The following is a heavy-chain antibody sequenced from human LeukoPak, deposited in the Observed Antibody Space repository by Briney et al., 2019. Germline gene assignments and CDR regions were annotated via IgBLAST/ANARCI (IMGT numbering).Heavy chain of an antibody. D-gene: IGHD1-26*01. V-gene: IGHV4-61*08. J-gene: IGHJ4*02. CDR3: ARSIQWELGVFFDY. Sequence: SETLSLTCAVSGGSISSGGYSWSWIRQPPGKGLEWIGYIYYSGSTNYNPSLKSRVTISVDTSKNQFSLKLSSVTAADTAVYYCARSIQWELGVFFDYWGQGTLVTVSS. CDR2: IYYSGST. CDR1: GGSISSGGYS.